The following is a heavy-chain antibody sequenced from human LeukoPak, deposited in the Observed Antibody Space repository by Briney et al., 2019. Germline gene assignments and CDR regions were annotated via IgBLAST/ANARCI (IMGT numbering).Heavy chain of an antibody. CDR3: ARTSRMGSSWYGDYYYGMDV. D-gene: IGHD6-13*01. Sequence: ASVKVSCKASGYTFTSYDINWGRQATGQGLEWMGWMNPNSGNTGYAQKFQGRVTMTRNTSISTAYMELSSLRSEDTAVYYCARTSRMGSSWYGDYYYGMDVWGQGTTVTVSS. CDR1: GYTFTSYD. V-gene: IGHV1-8*01. J-gene: IGHJ6*02. CDR2: MNPNSGNT.